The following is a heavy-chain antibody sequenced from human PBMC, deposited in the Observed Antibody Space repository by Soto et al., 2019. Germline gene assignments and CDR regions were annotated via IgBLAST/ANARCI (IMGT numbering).Heavy chain of an antibody. CDR3: AKELTMVRGRQPNWFHP. Sequence: EVQLLESGEGLVQPGGSLRLSCAASGFTFSSYAMSWVCQAPGKGLEWVSAISGSGGSTYYADSVKGRFTISRDNSKNTLYLQMNSLRAEDTAVYYCAKELTMVRGRQPNWFHPWGQGTLVTVSS. CDR1: GFTFSSYA. D-gene: IGHD3-10*01. J-gene: IGHJ5*02. CDR2: ISGSGGST. V-gene: IGHV3-23*01.